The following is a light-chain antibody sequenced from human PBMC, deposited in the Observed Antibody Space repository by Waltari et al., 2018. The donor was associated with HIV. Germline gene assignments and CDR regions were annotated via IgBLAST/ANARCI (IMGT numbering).Light chain of an antibody. CDR3: QAWDNSALWV. J-gene: IGLJ1*01. CDR1: ELGDKY. V-gene: IGLV3-1*01. Sequence: SYEVTQSPSVSVSPGQTATITCSGAELGDKYVCWSQQKPGQSPVLVIYHHTKRPPGIPERFAGSNSGNTATLTISGTQAMDEADYYCQAWDNSALWVFGSGTKVTVL. CDR2: HHT.